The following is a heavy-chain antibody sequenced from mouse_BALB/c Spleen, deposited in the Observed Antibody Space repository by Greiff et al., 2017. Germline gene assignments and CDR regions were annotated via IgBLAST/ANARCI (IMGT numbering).Heavy chain of an antibody. Sequence: VQLQQSGAELVKPGASVKLSCTASGFNIKDTYMHWVKQRPEQGLEWIGRIDPANGNTKYDPKFQGKATITADTSSNTAYLQLSSLTSEDTAVYDCARRGVITYAMDYWGQGTSVTVSS. CDR3: ARRGVITYAMDY. CDR1: GFNIKDTY. V-gene: IGHV14-3*02. CDR2: IDPANGNT. J-gene: IGHJ4*01.